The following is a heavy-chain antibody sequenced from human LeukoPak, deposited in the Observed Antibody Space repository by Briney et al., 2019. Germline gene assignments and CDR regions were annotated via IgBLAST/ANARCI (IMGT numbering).Heavy chain of an antibody. CDR3: PKDLREAMAPNNWFDP. V-gene: IGHV3-23*01. J-gene: IGHJ5*02. CDR2: ISGSGGST. CDR1: VFTFSSYA. Sequence: GGSLRLSCAASVFTFSSYARSWVRQAPGKGLEWVSAISGSGGSTYYADSVKGRFTISRDNSKITLYLQMTSLRAEDTAVYYCPKDLREAMAPNNWFDPWGQGTLVTVSS. D-gene: IGHD5-24*01.